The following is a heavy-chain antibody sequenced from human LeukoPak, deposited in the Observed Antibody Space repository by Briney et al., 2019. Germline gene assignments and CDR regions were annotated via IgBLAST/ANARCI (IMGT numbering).Heavy chain of an antibody. V-gene: IGHV4-59*01. CDR2: IYYSGST. J-gene: IGHJ4*02. Sequence: GSLRLSCAASGFTFSSYWMSWIRQPPGKGLEWIGYIYYSGSTNYNPSLKSRVTISVDTSKNQFSLKLISVTSADTAVYYCARSYSSGFFDYWGQGTLVTVSS. D-gene: IGHD6-25*01. CDR1: GFTFSSYW. CDR3: ARSYSSGFFDY.